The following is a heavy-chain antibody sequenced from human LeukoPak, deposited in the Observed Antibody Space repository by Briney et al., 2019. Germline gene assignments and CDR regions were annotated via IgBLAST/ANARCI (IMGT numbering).Heavy chain of an antibody. CDR3: ARGLNDSWTGENY. CDR2: INHSGST. V-gene: IGHV4-34*01. Sequence: GTLRLSCEGSGFPFSSHGMNWVRQPPGKGLEWIGEINHSGSTNYNPSLKSRVTISLDTSKSQFSLKVRYVTAADTAVYYCARGLNDSWTGENYWGQGTLVTVSS. D-gene: IGHD3-3*01. J-gene: IGHJ4*02. CDR1: GFPFSSHG.